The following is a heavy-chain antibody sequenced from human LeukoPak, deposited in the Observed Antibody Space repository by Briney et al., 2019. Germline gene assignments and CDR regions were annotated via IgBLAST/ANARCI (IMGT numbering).Heavy chain of an antibody. V-gene: IGHV1-69*05. CDR1: GGTFSSYA. D-gene: IGHD3-22*01. J-gene: IGHJ4*02. CDR3: ARGGNRYYYDSSGYYYY. CDR2: IIPIFGTA. Sequence: ASVKVSCKASGGTFSSYAISWVRQAPRQGLEWMGRIIPIFGTANYAQKFQGRVTITTDESTSTAYMELSSLRSEDTAVYYCARGGNRYYYDSSGYYYYWGQGTLVTVSS.